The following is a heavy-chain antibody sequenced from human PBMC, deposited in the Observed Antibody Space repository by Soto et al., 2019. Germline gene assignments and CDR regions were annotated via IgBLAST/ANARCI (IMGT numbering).Heavy chain of an antibody. D-gene: IGHD3-22*01. CDR2: IIPIFGTA. CDR1: AGTLSSYA. Sequence: XSLKVSCKASAGTLSSYAISWVRQAPGQGLEWMGGIIPIFGTANYAQKFQGRVTITADESTSTAYMELSSLRSEDTAVYYCARDRDSSGYYYVAFDIWGQGTVVTASS. J-gene: IGHJ3*02. CDR3: ARDRDSSGYYYVAFDI. V-gene: IGHV1-69*13.